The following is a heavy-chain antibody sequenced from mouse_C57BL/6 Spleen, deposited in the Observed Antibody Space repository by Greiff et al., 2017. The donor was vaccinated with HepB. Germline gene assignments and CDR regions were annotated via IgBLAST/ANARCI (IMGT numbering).Heavy chain of an antibody. CDR2: IHPNSGST. J-gene: IGHJ4*01. D-gene: IGHD1-1*01. CDR1: GYTFTSYW. CDR3: ARGGVITTVVPMDY. Sequence: VQLQQPGAELVKPGASVKLSCKASGYTFTSYWMHWVKQRPGQGLEWIGMIHPNSGSTNYNEKFKSKATLTVDKSSSTAYMQLSSLTSEDSAVYYCARGGVITTVVPMDYWGQGTSVTVSS. V-gene: IGHV1-64*01.